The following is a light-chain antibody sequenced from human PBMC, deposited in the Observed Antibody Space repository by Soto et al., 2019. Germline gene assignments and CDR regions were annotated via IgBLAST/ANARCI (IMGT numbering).Light chain of an antibody. CDR1: QSVTTN. CDR3: QQYNDLPRT. V-gene: IGKV3-15*01. Sequence: EIVMTQSPATLSVSPGERATLSCRASQSVTTNLVWYQQRPGQAPRLLIYGASTRATGIPARFNGSGSGTEFTLTISSLQSEDFAIYYCQQYNDLPRTFGQGTEVEIK. CDR2: GAS. J-gene: IGKJ1*01.